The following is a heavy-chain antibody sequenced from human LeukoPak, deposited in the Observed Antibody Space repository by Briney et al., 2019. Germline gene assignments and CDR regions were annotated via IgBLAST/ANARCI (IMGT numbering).Heavy chain of an antibody. D-gene: IGHD5-12*01. CDR1: GFTFSSHA. CDR2: ISDSGGST. CDR3: AKGGYSGYDSGGYFDY. Sequence: GGSLRLSCAASGFTFSSHAMSWVRQAPGKGLERVSAISDSGGSTYYADSVKGRFTISRDNSKNTLYLQMNSLRAEDTAVYYCAKGGYSGYDSGGYFDYWGQGTLVIVSS. V-gene: IGHV3-23*01. J-gene: IGHJ4*02.